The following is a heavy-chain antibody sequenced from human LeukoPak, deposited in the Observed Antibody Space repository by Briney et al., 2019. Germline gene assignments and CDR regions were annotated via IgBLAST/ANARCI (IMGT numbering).Heavy chain of an antibody. D-gene: IGHD3-16*01. CDR1: GFTFSSYG. CDR3: ISPPVITFGGVTMLGY. J-gene: IGHJ4*02. V-gene: IGHV3-30*02. Sequence: GGSLRLSCAASGFTFSSYGMHWVRQAPGKGLEWVAFIRYDGSNKYYADSVKGRFTISRDNSKNTLYLQMNSLRAEDTAVYYCISPPVITFGGVTMLGYWGQGTLVTVSS. CDR2: IRYDGSNK.